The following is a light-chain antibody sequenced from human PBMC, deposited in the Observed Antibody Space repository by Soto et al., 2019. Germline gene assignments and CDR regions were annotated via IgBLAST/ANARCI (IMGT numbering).Light chain of an antibody. CDR3: QQSYSTPLIT. V-gene: IGKV1-39*01. J-gene: IGKJ5*01. CDR1: QNIRFY. CDR2: AAS. Sequence: DIQMTQSPSSLTASVGDRVTITCRASQNIRFYLNWYQQKPGKAPKLLMFAASNLQTGVPSRFSGSGSGTDFTLTISSLQPEDFATYYCQQSYSTPLITFGQGTRLEIK.